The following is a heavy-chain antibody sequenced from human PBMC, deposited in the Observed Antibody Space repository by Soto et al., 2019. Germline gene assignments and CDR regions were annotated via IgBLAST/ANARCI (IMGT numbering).Heavy chain of an antibody. D-gene: IGHD5-18*01. CDR3: ARGVHRDTAMVKNWFDP. CDR1: GYTFTSYA. V-gene: IGHV1-3*01. J-gene: IGHJ5*02. Sequence: QVQLVQSGAEVKKPGASVKVSCKASGYTFTSYAMHWVRQAPGQRLEWMGWINAGNGNTKYSQKFQGRVTITRDTSASTAYMELSSLRSEDTAVYYCARGVHRDTAMVKNWFDPWGQGTLVTVSS. CDR2: INAGNGNT.